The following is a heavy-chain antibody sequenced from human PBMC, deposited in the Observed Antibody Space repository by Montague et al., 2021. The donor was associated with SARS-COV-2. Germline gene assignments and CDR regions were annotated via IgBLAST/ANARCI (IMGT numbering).Heavy chain of an antibody. D-gene: IGHD3-22*01. V-gene: IGHV4-38-2*02. CDR3: ARAESYDSSGFLNDPFDV. J-gene: IGHJ3*01. CDR2: VYHSGNT. CDR1: GFSISSGYQ. Sequence: SETLSLTCTVSGFSISSGYQWGWIRQPPGKGLEWIGRVYHSGNTXXSPXXXSRVTISVDTSKNQFSLKLTSVTATDTAMYFCARAESYDSSGFLNDPFDVWGQGTMVTVSS.